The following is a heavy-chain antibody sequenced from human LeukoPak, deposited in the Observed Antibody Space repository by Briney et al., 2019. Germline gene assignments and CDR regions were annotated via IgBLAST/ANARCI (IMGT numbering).Heavy chain of an antibody. J-gene: IGHJ4*02. CDR2: ISSSSSYI. CDR1: GFTFSSYS. D-gene: IGHD3-10*01. CDR3: AREGHYGSTADY. V-gene: IGHV3-21*01. Sequence: GGSLRLSCAASGFTFSSYSMHWVRQAPGKGLEWVSSISSSSSYIYYADSVKGRFTISRDNAKNSLYLQMNSLRAEDTAVYYCAREGHYGSTADYWGQGTLVTVSS.